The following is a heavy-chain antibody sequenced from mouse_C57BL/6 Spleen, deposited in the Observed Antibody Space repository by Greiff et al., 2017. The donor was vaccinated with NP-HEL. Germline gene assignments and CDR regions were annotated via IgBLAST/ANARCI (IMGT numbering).Heavy chain of an antibody. V-gene: IGHV1-50*01. D-gene: IGHD1-1*01. J-gene: IGHJ3*01. Sequence: QVQLQQPGAELVKPGASVKLSCKASGYTFTSYWMQWVKQRPGQGLEWIGEIDPSDSYTNYNQKFKGKATLTVDTSSSTAYMQLSSLTSEDSAVYYCARPSRYGSSWNWFAYWGQGTLVTVSA. CDR3: ARPSRYGSSWNWFAY. CDR1: GYTFTSYW. CDR2: IDPSDSYT.